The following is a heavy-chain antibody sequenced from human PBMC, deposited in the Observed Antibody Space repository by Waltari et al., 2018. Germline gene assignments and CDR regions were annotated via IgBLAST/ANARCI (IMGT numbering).Heavy chain of an antibody. V-gene: IGHV3-23*01. CDR3: AKASLRTCSGARCYHFDY. CDR1: VLTFSRYS. J-gene: IGHJ4*02. CDR2: CSGGIDTT. D-gene: IGHD2-15*01. Sequence: EVQLLDSGGGLVQPGGSLSLSCASSVLTFSRYSLSGFRQAPGKRLEWVSTCSGGIDTTYYANSVKGRFTISRDNSKNTLYLQVNSLRAEDTAVYYCAKASLRTCSGARCYHFDYWGQGTVVTVSS.